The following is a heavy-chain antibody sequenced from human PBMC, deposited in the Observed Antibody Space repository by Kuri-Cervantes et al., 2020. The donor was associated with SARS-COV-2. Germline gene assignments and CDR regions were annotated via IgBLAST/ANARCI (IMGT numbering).Heavy chain of an antibody. CDR3: AKDSPEIVVVPAAPLYFDL. CDR1: GFTFSDYY. J-gene: IGHJ2*01. Sequence: GESLKISCAASGFTFSDYYVSWIRQAPGKGLEWVSYISSSGSTIYYADSVKGRFTISRDNSKNTLYLQMNSLRAEDTAVYYCAKDSPEIVVVPAAPLYFDLWGRGTLVTISS. V-gene: IGHV3-11*01. CDR2: ISSSGSTI. D-gene: IGHD2-2*01.